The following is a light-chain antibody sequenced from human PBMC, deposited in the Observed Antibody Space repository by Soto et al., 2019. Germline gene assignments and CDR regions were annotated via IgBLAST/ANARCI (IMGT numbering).Light chain of an antibody. V-gene: IGKV3-11*01. Sequence: EVVLTQSPATLSLSPGERVTLSCRASQSVSTFVAWYQHKPGQAPRPLIYDTFKRPTGVLDRFSGGGSETDFTLTISSLEPEDFAVYYCQQRARWPMPFGQGTRLE. CDR3: QQRARWPMP. J-gene: IGKJ5*01. CDR1: QSVSTF. CDR2: DTF.